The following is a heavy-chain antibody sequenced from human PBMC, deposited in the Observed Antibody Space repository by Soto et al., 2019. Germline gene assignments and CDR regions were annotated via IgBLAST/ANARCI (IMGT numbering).Heavy chain of an antibody. D-gene: IGHD2-15*01. J-gene: IGHJ6*03. Sequence: SETLSLTCTVSGGSISSGGYYWSWIRQHPGKGLEWIGYIYYSGSTYYNPSLKSRVTISVDTSKNQFSLKLSSVTAADTAVYYCAGEAFCSGGSCYSKPPKHRNDGQAPYYYYYYMDVWGKGTTVTVSS. V-gene: IGHV4-31*03. CDR1: GGSISSGGYY. CDR3: AGEAFCSGGSCYSKPPKHRNDGQAPYYYYYYMDV. CDR2: IYYSGST.